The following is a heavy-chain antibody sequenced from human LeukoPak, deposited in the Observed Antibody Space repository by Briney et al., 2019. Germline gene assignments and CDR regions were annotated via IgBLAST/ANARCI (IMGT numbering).Heavy chain of an antibody. CDR2: ISSSSSYI. V-gene: IGHV3-21*01. J-gene: IGHJ3*02. D-gene: IGHD2-15*01. Sequence: GGSLRLSCAASGFTFNEAWMSWVRQAPGKGLEWVSSISSSSSYIYYADSVKGRFTISRDNAKNSLYLQMNSLRAEDTAVYYCASFSGRGFDIWGQGTMVTVSS. CDR3: ASFSGRGFDI. CDR1: GFTFNEAW.